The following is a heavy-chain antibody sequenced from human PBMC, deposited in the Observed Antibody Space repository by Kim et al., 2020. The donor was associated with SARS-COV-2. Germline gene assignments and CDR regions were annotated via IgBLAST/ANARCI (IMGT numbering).Heavy chain of an antibody. J-gene: IGHJ4*02. CDR2: IYHSGST. V-gene: IGHV4-30-2*01. CDR1: GGSISSGGYS. Sequence: SETLSLTCAVSGGSISSGGYSWSWIRQPPGKGLEWIGYIYHSGSTYYNPSLKSRVTISVDRSKNQFSLKLSSVTAADTAVYYCAVSSSPWRPIDYWGQGTLVTVSS. D-gene: IGHD6-6*01. CDR3: AVSSSPWRPIDY.